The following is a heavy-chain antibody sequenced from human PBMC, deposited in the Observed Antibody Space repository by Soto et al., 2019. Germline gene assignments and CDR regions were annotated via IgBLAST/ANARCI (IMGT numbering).Heavy chain of an antibody. CDR1: GGSISRYY. V-gene: IGHV4-59*01. CDR3: ARDPGSESYYGWFDP. J-gene: IGHJ5*02. Sequence: SETLSLTCTVSGGSISRYYWNWIRQPPGKGLEWIGYIYYSGSTNYNPSLKSRVTISVDTSKNQFSLKLSSVTAADTAVYYCARDPGSESYYGWFDPWGQGTLVTVSS. D-gene: IGHD3-10*01. CDR2: IYYSGST.